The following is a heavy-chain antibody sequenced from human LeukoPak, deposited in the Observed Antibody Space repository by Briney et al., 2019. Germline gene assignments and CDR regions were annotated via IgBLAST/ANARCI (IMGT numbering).Heavy chain of an antibody. CDR3: ARDSHAYFDAFDI. D-gene: IGHD2/OR15-2a*01. CDR1: GGSISGNYY. J-gene: IGHJ3*02. V-gene: IGHV4-61*02. Sequence: SETLSLTCTVSGGSISGNYYWSWIRQPAVQGLEWIGRIYARGNTNYNPSLKSRVTISVDTSKNQFSLKLSSVTAADTAVYFCARDSHAYFDAFDIWGQGTMVTVSS. CDR2: IYARGNT.